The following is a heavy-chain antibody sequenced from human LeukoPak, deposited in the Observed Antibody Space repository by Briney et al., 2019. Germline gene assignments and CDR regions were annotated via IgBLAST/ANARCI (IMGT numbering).Heavy chain of an antibody. D-gene: IGHD2-15*01. V-gene: IGHV3-7*03. Sequence: GGPLRLSCAASGFTFSSYWMSWVRQAPGKGLEWVANIKQDGSEKYYVDSVKGRFTISRDNAKNSLYLQMNSLRAEDTAVYYCARAPYCIGGSCRFDYWGQGTLVTVSS. J-gene: IGHJ4*02. CDR2: IKQDGSEK. CDR3: ARAPYCIGGSCRFDY. CDR1: GFTFSSYW.